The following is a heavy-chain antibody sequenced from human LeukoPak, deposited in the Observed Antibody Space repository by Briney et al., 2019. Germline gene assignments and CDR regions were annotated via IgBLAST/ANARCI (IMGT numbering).Heavy chain of an antibody. CDR3: ASSITGTPGGLDY. CDR2: INSDGSST. J-gene: IGHJ4*02. D-gene: IGHD1-7*01. Sequence: PGGSLRLSCAASGFTFSSYWMHGARHAPGKGRGWVSRINSDGSSTSCADSVEGRFTISRDNAKNTLYLQMNSLTAEDTAVYYCASSITGTPGGLDYWGQGTLVTVSS. V-gene: IGHV3-74*01. CDR1: GFTFSSYW.